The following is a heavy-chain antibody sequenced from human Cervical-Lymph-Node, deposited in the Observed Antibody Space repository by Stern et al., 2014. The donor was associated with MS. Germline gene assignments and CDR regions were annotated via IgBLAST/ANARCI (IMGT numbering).Heavy chain of an antibody. Sequence: VQLVQSGAEVKKPGASVKVSCKESEYTFTYFFMHWVRQAPGQGLEWMGVINPSGGFTTYAQKFQGRVTMTRDTSTSTAYMELTSLTSEDTAVYYCASARNTAFDIWGQGTLVTVSS. V-gene: IGHV1-46*03. CDR1: EYTFTYFF. J-gene: IGHJ3*02. CDR2: INPSGGFT. CDR3: ASARNTAFDI.